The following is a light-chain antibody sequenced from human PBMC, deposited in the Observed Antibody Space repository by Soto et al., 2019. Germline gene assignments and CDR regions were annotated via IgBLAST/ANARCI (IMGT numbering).Light chain of an antibody. CDR3: QHYGTSAL. Sequence: EIVLTQSPGTLSLSPGERATLSCRASQSVSDMYLAWYQQKPGQAPRLLIHASNMATGIPYRFSGSGSGTDFTLTISRMELEDFGVYYWQHYGTSALFGPGNKV. J-gene: IGKJ3*01. CDR1: QSVSDMY. CDR2: AS. V-gene: IGKV3-20*01.